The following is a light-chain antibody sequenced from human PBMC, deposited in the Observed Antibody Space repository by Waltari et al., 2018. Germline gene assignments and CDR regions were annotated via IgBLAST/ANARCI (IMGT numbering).Light chain of an antibody. Sequence: EIVLTQSPGTLSLSPGERATPSCRASQSVRSNYLAWYQQKPGQAPRLLIYGASSRATGIPDRFSGSGSGTDFTLTISRLEPEDFAVFYCQQYDTSPYTFGQGTKLDIK. CDR2: GAS. CDR3: QQYDTSPYT. J-gene: IGKJ2*01. CDR1: QSVRSNY. V-gene: IGKV3-20*01.